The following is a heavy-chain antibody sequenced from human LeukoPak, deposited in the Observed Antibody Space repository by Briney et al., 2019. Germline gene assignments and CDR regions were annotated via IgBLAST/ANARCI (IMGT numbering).Heavy chain of an antibody. D-gene: IGHD2-8*01. CDR3: ARHGKLSVSRNWFGP. CDR2: IYPDDSDT. V-gene: IGHV5-51*01. Sequence: GESLKISCEGSGYSFTSYWIGWVRQLPGKGLEWMGIIYPDDSDTRYSPSFEGQVTISADKSISTAYLQWSSLKASDTAMYYCARHGKLSVSRNWFGPWGQGTLVIVSS. CDR1: GYSFTSYW. J-gene: IGHJ5*02.